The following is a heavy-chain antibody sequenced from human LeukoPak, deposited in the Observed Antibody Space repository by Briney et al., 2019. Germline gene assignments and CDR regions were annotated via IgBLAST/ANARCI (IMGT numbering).Heavy chain of an antibody. J-gene: IGHJ3*02. CDR3: ARDGLVGATGAFDI. D-gene: IGHD1-26*01. Sequence: GRSLRLSCAASGFTFSSYGMHWVRQAPGKGLEWVAVIWYDGSNKYYADSVKGRFTISRDNSKNTLYLQMNSLRAEDTAVYYCARDGLVGATGAFDIWGQGTMVTVSS. V-gene: IGHV3-33*01. CDR2: IWYDGSNK. CDR1: GFTFSSYG.